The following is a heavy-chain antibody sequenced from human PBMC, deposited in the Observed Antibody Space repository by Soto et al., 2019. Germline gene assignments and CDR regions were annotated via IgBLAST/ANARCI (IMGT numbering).Heavy chain of an antibody. D-gene: IGHD2-15*01. CDR2: FSCDGQNK. J-gene: IGHJ6*02. Sequence: QVQLVESGGGVVQPGRSLRLSCAASGFTFSNYAMYWVRQAPGKGLEWVAVFSCDGQNKYYADSVKGRFTISRDNSKNTLYVQMNSLRVEDTAVYYCARAGCDGGSCYTLVGLRYGMDVWGQVTTVTVSS. CDR1: GFTFSNYA. CDR3: ARAGCDGGSCYTLVGLRYGMDV. V-gene: IGHV3-30*04.